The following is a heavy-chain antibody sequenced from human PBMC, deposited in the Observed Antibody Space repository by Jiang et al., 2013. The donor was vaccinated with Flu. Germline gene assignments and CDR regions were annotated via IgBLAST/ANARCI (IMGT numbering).Heavy chain of an antibody. CDR1: GFTFSRYG. CDR3: AKDRQWLVLYYYGMDV. Sequence: VQLLESGGGVVQPGRSLRLSCAASGFTFSRYGMHWVRQAPGKGLEWVAVISYDGSNKYYADSVRGRFTISRDNSKNTLHLQMNSLRAEDTAVYYCAKDRQWLVLYYYGMDVWGQGTTVTVSS. V-gene: IGHV3-30*18. D-gene: IGHD6-19*01. CDR2: ISYDGSNK. J-gene: IGHJ6*02.